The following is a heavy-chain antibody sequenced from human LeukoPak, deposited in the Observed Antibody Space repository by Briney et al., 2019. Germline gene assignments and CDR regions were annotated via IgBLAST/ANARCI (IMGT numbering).Heavy chain of an antibody. J-gene: IGHJ5*02. V-gene: IGHV3-11*01. CDR2: ISSSGSTI. D-gene: IGHD6-6*01. CDR3: ARVISSSSSGGDWFDP. CDR1: GFTFSAYY. Sequence: PGGSLRLSCAASGFTFSAYYMSWIRQAPGKGLEWVSYISSSGSTIYYADSVKGRFTISRDNAKNSLYLQMNSLRAEDTAVYYCARVISSSSSGGDWFDPWGQGTLVTVSS.